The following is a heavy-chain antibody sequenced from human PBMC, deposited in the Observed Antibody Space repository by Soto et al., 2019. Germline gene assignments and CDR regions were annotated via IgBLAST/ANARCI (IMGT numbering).Heavy chain of an antibody. V-gene: IGHV4-30-2*01. J-gene: IGHJ4*02. CDR3: AIVPDY. CDR1: GGSISSGGYS. CDR2: IYHSAST. Sequence: QLQLQESASGLVKPSQTLSLTCAVSGGSISSGGYSWSWIRQPPGKGLEYIGYIYHSASTYYNPSLKSRVTISVDRSKNQFSLKLNSVTAADTAVYYCAIVPDYWGQGTLVTVSS.